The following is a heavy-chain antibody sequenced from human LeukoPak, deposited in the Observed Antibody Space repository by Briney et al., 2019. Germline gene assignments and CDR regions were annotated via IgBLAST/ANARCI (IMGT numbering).Heavy chain of an antibody. V-gene: IGHV3-7*01. CDR3: AKGHTSLAP. D-gene: IGHD5-18*01. J-gene: IGHJ4*02. CDR2: IEQDGSEK. Sequence: GGSLRLSCPASGFSFTTSWMSWVRQAPGKGLEWVASIEQDGSEKYYVDSVKDRFTISRDNAKNSLFLQMNSLRAEDTAVYYCAKGHTSLAPGGQGALVTVSS. CDR1: GFSFTTSW.